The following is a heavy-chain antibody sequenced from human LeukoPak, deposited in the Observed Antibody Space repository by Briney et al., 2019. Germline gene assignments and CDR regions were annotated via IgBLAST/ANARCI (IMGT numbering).Heavy chain of an antibody. D-gene: IGHD3-9*01. V-gene: IGHV1-8*02. J-gene: IGHJ3*02. CDR2: MNPNSGNT. CDR3: ARGDKLRYFDWLPFHDAFDI. CDR1: GYTFTGYY. Sequence: ASVKVSCKASGYTFTGYYMHWVRQAPGQGLEWMGWMNPNSGNTGYAQKFQGRVTMTRNTSISTAYMELSSLRSEDTAVYYCARGDKLRYFDWLPFHDAFDIWGQGTMVTVSS.